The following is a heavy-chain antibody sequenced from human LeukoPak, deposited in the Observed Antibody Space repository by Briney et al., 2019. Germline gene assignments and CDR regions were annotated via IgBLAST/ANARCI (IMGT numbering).Heavy chain of an antibody. V-gene: IGHV3-33*01. D-gene: IGHD5-12*01. CDR1: GFTFSSYG. CDR3: ARGGLRQGPDY. J-gene: IGHJ4*02. Sequence: GGSLRLSCAASGFTFSSYGMHWVRQAPGKGLEWVAVIWYDGSNKYYADSVKGRFTISRDNSKNTLYLQMNSLRAEDTAVYYCARGGLRQGPDYWGQGTLVTVSS. CDR2: IWYDGSNK.